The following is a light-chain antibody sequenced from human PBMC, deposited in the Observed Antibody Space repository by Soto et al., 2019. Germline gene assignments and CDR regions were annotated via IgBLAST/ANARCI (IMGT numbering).Light chain of an antibody. Sequence: DVVMTQTTLSLSVAPGQPASISCNSSHSLLHITGETFLFWYLQKPGQSPQLLIYEVSTRVSGVPDRFSGSGSGTDFTLEISRVETDNVGIYYCMQSTQLPPTFGQGTLLEIK. CDR1: HSLLHITGETF. CDR2: EVS. V-gene: IGKV2D-29*02. CDR3: MQSTQLPPT. J-gene: IGKJ5*01.